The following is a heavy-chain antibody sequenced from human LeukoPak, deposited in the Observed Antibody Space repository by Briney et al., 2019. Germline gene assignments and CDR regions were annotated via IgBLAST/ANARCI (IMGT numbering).Heavy chain of an antibody. D-gene: IGHD2-2*01. CDR2: IYHSGST. Sequence: PSETLSLTCTVSGYSISSGYYWGWIRQPPGKGLEWIGSIYHSGSTYYNPSLKSRVTISVDTSKNQFSLKLSSVTAADTAVYYCARLSQMRRYCSSTSCPYYYYYMDVWAKGPRSPSP. J-gene: IGHJ6*03. V-gene: IGHV4-38-2*02. CDR1: GYSISSGYY. CDR3: ARLSQMRRYCSSTSCPYYYYYMDV.